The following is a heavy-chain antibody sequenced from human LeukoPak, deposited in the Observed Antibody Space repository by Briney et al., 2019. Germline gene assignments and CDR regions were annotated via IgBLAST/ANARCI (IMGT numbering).Heavy chain of an antibody. CDR3: ARWTEYNSGWALDY. D-gene: IGHD6-19*01. CDR1: GFTFSSYS. J-gene: IGHJ4*02. V-gene: IGHV3-21*01. CDR2: ISSSSSYI. Sequence: PGGSLRLSCAASGFTFSSYSMNWVRQAPGKGLEWVSSISSSSSYIYYADSVKGRFTISRDNAKNSLYLQLSSLRAEDTAVYYCARWTEYNSGWALDYWGQGALVTVSS.